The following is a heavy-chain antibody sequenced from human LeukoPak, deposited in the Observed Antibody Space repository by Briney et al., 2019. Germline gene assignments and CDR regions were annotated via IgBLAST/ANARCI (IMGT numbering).Heavy chain of an antibody. V-gene: IGHV4-59*08. CDR1: GGSISSYY. CDR3: ARRGYSRYYYYGMDV. CDR2: IYYSGST. J-gene: IGHJ6*02. Sequence: PSETLSLTCTVSGGSISSYYWSWIRQPPGKGLEWIGYIYYSGSTNYNPSLKSRVTISVDTSKNQFSLKLSSVTAADTAVYYCARRGYSRYYYYGMDVWGQGTTVTVSS. D-gene: IGHD5-18*01.